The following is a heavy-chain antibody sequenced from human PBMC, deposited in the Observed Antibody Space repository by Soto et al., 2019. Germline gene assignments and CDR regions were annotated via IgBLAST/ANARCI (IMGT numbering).Heavy chain of an antibody. CDR3: AREVDYIWGSYRSFDY. CDR1: GGSFSGYY. D-gene: IGHD3-16*02. V-gene: IGHV4-34*01. Sequence: PSETLSLTCAVYGGSFSGYYWSWIRQPPGKGLEWIGEINHSGSTNYNPSLKSRVTISVDTSKDQFSLKLSSVTAADTAVYYCAREVDYIWGSYRSFDYWGQGTLVTVS. J-gene: IGHJ4*02. CDR2: INHSGST.